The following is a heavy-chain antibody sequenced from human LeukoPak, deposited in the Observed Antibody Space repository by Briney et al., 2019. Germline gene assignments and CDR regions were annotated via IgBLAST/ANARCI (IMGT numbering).Heavy chain of an antibody. J-gene: IGHJ4*02. D-gene: IGHD1-14*01. CDR3: ATETIGRHYDY. CDR2: IGPTGTDR. Sequence: GGSLRLSCVASGFTFSSCGFNWVRQAPGKGLEWVSSIGPTGTDRYYAGSVRGRFTISRDNAKNSMYLQMDSLRDEDTAVYYCATETIGRHYDYWGQGTLLTVSS. V-gene: IGHV3-21*01. CDR1: GFTFSSCG.